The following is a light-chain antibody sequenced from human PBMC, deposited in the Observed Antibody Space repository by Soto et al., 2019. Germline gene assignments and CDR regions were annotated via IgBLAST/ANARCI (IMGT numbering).Light chain of an antibody. V-gene: IGLV1-47*02. CDR2: SNN. Sequence: QSVLTQPPSASGTPGQRVTSSCSGSRSNIGSNYVYWYQHLPGTAPKLLIHSNNQRPSGVPDRFSGSKSGTSASLAISGLRSEDEADYYCAAWDDSLSALYVFGTGTKVTVL. CDR1: RSNIGSNY. J-gene: IGLJ1*01. CDR3: AAWDDSLSALYV.